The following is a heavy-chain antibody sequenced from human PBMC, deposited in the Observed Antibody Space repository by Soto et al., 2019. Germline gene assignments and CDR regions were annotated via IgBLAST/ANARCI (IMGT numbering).Heavy chain of an antibody. CDR2: ISGSGGRT. CDR3: AKGLPTNIVLMVYVDV. CDR1: GFTFSSYA. V-gene: IGHV3-23*01. J-gene: IGHJ4*02. D-gene: IGHD2-8*01. Sequence: GGSLRLSCAASGFTFSSYAMSWVRQAPGKGLEWVSAISGSGGRTYYANSVQGRFTISRENSKNTLYLQMISLGAEDTAVYYCAKGLPTNIVLMVYVDVWGQGTLVTVSS.